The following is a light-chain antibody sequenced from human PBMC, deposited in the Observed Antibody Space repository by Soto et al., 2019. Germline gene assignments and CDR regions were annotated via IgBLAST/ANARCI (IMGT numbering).Light chain of an antibody. CDR2: TNN. CDR1: SSNIGSNA. J-gene: IGLJ3*02. Sequence: QSVLTQPPSACGTPGQRVTISCSGASSNIGSNAVNWYQQLPGRAPQLLIYTNNQRPSGVPDRFSGSKSGTSASLAITGLQSEDEADYHCAAWDDSLNALVFGGGTQLTVL. V-gene: IGLV1-44*01. CDR3: AAWDDSLNALV.